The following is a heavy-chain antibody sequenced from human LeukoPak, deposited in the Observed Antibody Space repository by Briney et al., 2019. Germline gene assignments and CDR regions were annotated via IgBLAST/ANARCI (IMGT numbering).Heavy chain of an antibody. CDR1: GFTFSTYA. CDR3: ARGRAFFD. CDR2: INHSGST. V-gene: IGHV4-34*01. Sequence: GSLRLSCAASGFTFSTYAMSWVRQPPGKGLEWIGEINHSGSTNYNPSLKSRVTISVDTSKNQFSLKLSSVTAADTAVYYCARGRAFFDWGQGTLVTVSS. J-gene: IGHJ4*02. D-gene: IGHD3-3*02.